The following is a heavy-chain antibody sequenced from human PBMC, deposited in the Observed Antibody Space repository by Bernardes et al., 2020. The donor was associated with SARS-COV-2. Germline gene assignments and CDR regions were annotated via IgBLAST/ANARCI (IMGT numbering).Heavy chain of an antibody. V-gene: IGHV4-39*07. CDR3: ARDGTYSSNWEY. CDR1: GGSISSSSYY. CDR2: IYYSGST. Sequence: SETLSLTCTVSGGSISSSSYYWVWIRQPPGKGLEWIGSIYYSGSTYYNPSLKSRVAISVDTSKNQFSLILTSVTAADTAVYYCARDGTYSSNWEYWGQGTLVTVSS. D-gene: IGHD6-13*01. J-gene: IGHJ4*02.